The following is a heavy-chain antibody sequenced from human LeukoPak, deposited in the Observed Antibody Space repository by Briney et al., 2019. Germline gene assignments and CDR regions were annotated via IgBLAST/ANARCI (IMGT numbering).Heavy chain of an antibody. CDR3: ARAKVVSGGWFDP. V-gene: IGHV4-59*01. D-gene: IGHD2-15*01. CDR2: IYYSGST. J-gene: IGHJ5*02. CDR1: GGSISSYY. Sequence: PSETLSLTCTVSGGSISSYYWSWIRQPPGKGLEWIGYIYYSGSTNYNPSLKSRVTISVDTSKNQFSLKLSSVTAADTAVYYCARAKVVSGGWFDPWGQGTLVTVSS.